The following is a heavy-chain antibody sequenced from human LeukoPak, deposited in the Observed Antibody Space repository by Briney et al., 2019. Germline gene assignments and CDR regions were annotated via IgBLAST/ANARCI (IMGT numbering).Heavy chain of an antibody. CDR1: GYSISSSNW. CDR2: IYYSGST. V-gene: IGHV4-28*01. Sequence: SDTLPLTCAVSGYSISSSNWWGWIRQPPGKGLEWIGYIYYSGSTYYNPSLKSRVTMSVDTSKNQFSLKLSSVTAVDTAVYYCARRAPALFGAFDIWGQGTMVTVSS. J-gene: IGHJ3*02. D-gene: IGHD3-3*01. CDR3: ARRAPALFGAFDI.